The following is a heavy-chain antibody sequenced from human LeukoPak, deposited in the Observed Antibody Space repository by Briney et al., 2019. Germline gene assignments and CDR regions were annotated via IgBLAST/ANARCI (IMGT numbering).Heavy chain of an antibody. CDR1: GDSISLSFYY. CDR3: AGRID. D-gene: IGHD1-26*01. J-gene: IGHJ4*02. V-gene: IGHV4-39*07. Sequence: KPSETLSLTCSVSGDSISLSFYYWGWIRQPPGKALEWIGSVYYSGTTSYNPSLKSRVTISVDMSKNHFSLRLRSVTAADTAMYYCAGRIDWGQGTLVTVSS. CDR2: VYYSGTT.